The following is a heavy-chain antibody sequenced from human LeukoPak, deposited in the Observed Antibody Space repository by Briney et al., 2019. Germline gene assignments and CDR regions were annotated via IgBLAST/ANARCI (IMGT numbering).Heavy chain of an antibody. CDR1: GFTFSSYE. J-gene: IGHJ4*02. V-gene: IGHV3-48*03. D-gene: IGHD5-18*01. CDR3: ARGYRHTAMFLDY. CDR2: ISSSGSPI. Sequence: GGSLRLSCAASGFTFSSYEMNWVRQAPGEGLEWISCISSSGSPIYYADSVKGRFTISRDNAKNSLYLQMNSLRAEDTAVYYCARGYRHTAMFLDYWDQGTLVTVSS.